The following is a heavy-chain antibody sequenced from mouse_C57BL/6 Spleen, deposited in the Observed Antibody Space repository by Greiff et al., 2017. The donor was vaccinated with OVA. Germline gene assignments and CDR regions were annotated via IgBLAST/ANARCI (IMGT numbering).Heavy chain of an antibody. V-gene: IGHV1-81*01. Sequence: VQLQQSGAELARPGASVKLSCKASGYTFTSYGISWVKQRTGQGLEWIGEIYPRSGNTYYNEKLKGKATLTADKSSSTAYMELRSLTSEDSAVYFCARGGYSNYEAMDYWGQGTSVTVSS. D-gene: IGHD2-5*01. CDR1: GYTFTSYG. CDR2: IYPRSGNT. J-gene: IGHJ4*01. CDR3: ARGGYSNYEAMDY.